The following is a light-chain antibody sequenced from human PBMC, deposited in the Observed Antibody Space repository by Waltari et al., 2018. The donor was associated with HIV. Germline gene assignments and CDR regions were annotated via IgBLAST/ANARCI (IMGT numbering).Light chain of an antibody. CDR3: QSYDSSLSGFI. CDR1: NSNIGSVYD. CDR2: ANS. Sequence: QSVLTQPPSVSGAPGQRVTISCTGSNSNIGSVYDVHWYQQVPGTVPKLLIYANSNRPSGVPDRISGSKSGSSASLAISGLQADDEADYYCQSYDSSLSGFIFGTGTRVTVL. V-gene: IGLV1-40*01. J-gene: IGLJ1*01.